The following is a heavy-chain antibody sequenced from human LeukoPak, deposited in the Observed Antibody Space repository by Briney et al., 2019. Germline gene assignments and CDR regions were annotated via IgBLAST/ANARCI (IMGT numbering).Heavy chain of an antibody. Sequence: GGSLRLSCAASGFTFSDYYMSWIRQAPGKGLEWVSAISGSGGSTYYADSVKGRFTISRDNSKNTLYLQMNSLRAEDTAVYYCARAKVRGVIIKSFDYWGQGTLVTVSS. CDR2: ISGSGGST. V-gene: IGHV3-23*01. CDR1: GFTFSDYY. D-gene: IGHD3-10*01. J-gene: IGHJ4*02. CDR3: ARAKVRGVIIKSFDY.